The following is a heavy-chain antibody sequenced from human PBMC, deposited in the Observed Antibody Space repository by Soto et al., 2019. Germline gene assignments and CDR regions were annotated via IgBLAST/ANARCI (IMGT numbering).Heavy chain of an antibody. V-gene: IGHV3-23*01. CDR1: GFTIGNYG. CDR3: AKGFIVVVTVLRPDDAFDV. D-gene: IGHD2-21*02. J-gene: IGHJ3*01. Sequence: EVQLLESEGGLVQPGGSLRLSCAASGFTIGNYGMNWVRQAPGKGLEWVSGISGGGGSTYYADSVKGRFTISRDPSKNTVFLEMNSLRAEDTAVYYCAKGFIVVVTVLRPDDAFDVWGQGTLVTVSS. CDR2: ISGGGGST.